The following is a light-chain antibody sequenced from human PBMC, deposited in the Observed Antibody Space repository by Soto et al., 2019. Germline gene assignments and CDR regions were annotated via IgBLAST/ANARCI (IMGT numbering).Light chain of an antibody. J-gene: IGKJ4*01. CDR3: XQCATAPLT. CDR1: QTVGNNY. V-gene: IGKV3-20*01. CDR2: DAS. Sequence: EIVLTQSPGTLSLSPGERATLSCRASQTVGNNYLAWYQQKPGQVPRLLIYDASNRATGIPDRFSGTGSGTDFTLTISRLEPEDFAVYXXXQCATAPLTFGGGTKVEIK.